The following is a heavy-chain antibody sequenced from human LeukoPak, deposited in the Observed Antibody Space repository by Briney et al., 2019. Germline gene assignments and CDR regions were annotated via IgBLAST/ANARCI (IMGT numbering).Heavy chain of an antibody. V-gene: IGHV3-30*04. CDR2: ILYDGSDK. CDR3: ARDNYVGNLDY. Sequence: GGSLRLSCTASGFTFSRYSMHWVRQTPSKGLEWVAIILYDGSDKYYPDSVKGRFTISRDNSKNTMPLQMSSLRAEDTAVYYCARDNYVGNLDYWGQGTLVTVSS. CDR1: GFTFSRYS. J-gene: IGHJ4*02. D-gene: IGHD4-23*01.